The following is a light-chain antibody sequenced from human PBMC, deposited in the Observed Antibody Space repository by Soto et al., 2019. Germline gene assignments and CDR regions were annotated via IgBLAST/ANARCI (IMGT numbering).Light chain of an antibody. CDR3: HQYDRSPRT. CDR2: GAS. CDR1: QSVSSSN. J-gene: IGKJ1*01. Sequence: EIVLTQSPGTLSLSPGERATHSCRASQSVSSSNLAWYQQKPGQAPRLLIYGASSRATGIPDRFSGSGSGTDFTLTISRLEPEDFAVYYCHQYDRSPRTFGQGTKVDIK. V-gene: IGKV3-20*01.